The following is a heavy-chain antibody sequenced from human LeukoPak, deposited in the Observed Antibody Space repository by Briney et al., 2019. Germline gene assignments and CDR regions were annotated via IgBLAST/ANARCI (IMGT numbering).Heavy chain of an antibody. CDR1: GYTFTSYG. V-gene: IGHV1-18*01. D-gene: IGHD4-11*01. CDR2: ISAYNVNT. CDR3: ARVPVSGPGARFDY. Sequence: ASVKASCKASGYTFTSYGISWVRQAPGQGLEWMGWISAYNVNTNDAQKLQGRVTMTTDTSTTTAYMELRSLRSGDTAVYYCARVPVSGPGARFDYWGQGTLVTVSS. J-gene: IGHJ4*02.